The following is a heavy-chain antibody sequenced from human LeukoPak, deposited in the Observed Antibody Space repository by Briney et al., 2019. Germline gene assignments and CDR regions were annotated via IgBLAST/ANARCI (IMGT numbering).Heavy chain of an antibody. CDR3: ARMYYYDSSGYPMGPEDY. Sequence: GASVKVSCKASGYTFSSYYVHWVRQAPGQGLEWMGMIIPSDGFTSYAQKFQGRVTMTRDMSTSTVYMELSSLRSEDTAVYYCARMYYYDSSGYPMGPEDYWGQGTLVTVSS. D-gene: IGHD3-22*01. V-gene: IGHV1-46*01. J-gene: IGHJ4*02. CDR2: IIPSDGFT. CDR1: GYTFSSYY.